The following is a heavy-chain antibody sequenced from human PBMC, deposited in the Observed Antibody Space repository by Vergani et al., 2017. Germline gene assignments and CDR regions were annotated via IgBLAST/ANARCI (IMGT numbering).Heavy chain of an antibody. J-gene: IGHJ4*02. Sequence: QLQLQQSGPGLVKPSETLFLTCTVSADSISSGSYYWGWIRQPPGKSLEWIGSIYYSGLTYYNPSHKSRVAISVDTSKNQFSLEVTSVTAADTAVYFCARQRPGSGWSPGDFDDWGQGILVTVSS. CDR3: ARQRPGSGWSPGDFDD. CDR1: ADSISSGSYY. CDR2: IYYSGLT. D-gene: IGHD6-19*01. V-gene: IGHV4-39*01.